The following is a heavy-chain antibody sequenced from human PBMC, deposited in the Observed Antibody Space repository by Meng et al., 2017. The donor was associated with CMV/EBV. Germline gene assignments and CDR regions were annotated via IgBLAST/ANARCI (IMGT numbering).Heavy chain of an antibody. CDR3: AREPRRLYDFWSGYSGAFDI. Sequence: SVKVSCKASGGTFSSYAISWVRQAPGQGLEWMGGIIPILGIANYAQKFQGRVTITADKSTSTAYMELSSLRSEDTAVYYCAREPRRLYDFWSGYSGAFDIWGQGTMVTVSS. CDR2: IIPILGIA. D-gene: IGHD3-3*01. J-gene: IGHJ3*02. CDR1: GGTFSSYA. V-gene: IGHV1-69*10.